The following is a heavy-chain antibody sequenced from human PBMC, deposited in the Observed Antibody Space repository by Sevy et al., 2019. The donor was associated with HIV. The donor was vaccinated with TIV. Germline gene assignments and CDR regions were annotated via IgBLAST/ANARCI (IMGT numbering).Heavy chain of an antibody. CDR2: INQDGSQK. CDR1: GFTFSDYF. CDR3: ARELWPGDY. V-gene: IGHV3-7*01. D-gene: IGHD2-21*01. Sequence: RLSCAASGFTFSDYFMGWVRQAPGRGLEWVANINQDGSQKNYVDSVKGRFTISRDNAKNSLYLQMNRLRVDDTAVYYCARELWPGDYWGQGTLVTVSS. J-gene: IGHJ4*02.